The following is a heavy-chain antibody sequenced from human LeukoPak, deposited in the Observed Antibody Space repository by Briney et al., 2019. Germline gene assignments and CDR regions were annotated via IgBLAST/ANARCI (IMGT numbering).Heavy chain of an antibody. CDR2: INHSGST. CDR3: AREKGGRWSIAAASSVSQWSIAARRGAFDI. Sequence: PSETLSLTCAVYGGSFSGYYWGWLRQPPGKGLEWIGEINHSGSTNYNPSLKSRVTISVDTSKNQFSLKLSSVTAADTAVYYCAREKGGRWSIAAASSVSQWSIAARRGAFDIWGQGTMVTVSS. V-gene: IGHV4-34*01. D-gene: IGHD6-6*01. CDR1: GGSFSGYY. J-gene: IGHJ3*02.